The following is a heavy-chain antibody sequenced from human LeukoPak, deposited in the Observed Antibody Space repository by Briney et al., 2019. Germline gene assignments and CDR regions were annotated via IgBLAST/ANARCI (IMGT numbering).Heavy chain of an antibody. V-gene: IGHV4-34*01. CDR3: ARGRYCSGGSCYPTRYYYYYYMDV. CDR1: GASFTSYN. D-gene: IGHD2-15*01. Sequence: SETLSLTCTVSGASFTSYNWGWIRQSAGKGLEWIGEINHSGSTNYNPSLKSRVTISVDTSKNQFSLKLSSVTAADTAVYYCARGRYCSGGSCYPTRYYYYYYMDVWGKGTTVTVSS. CDR2: INHSGST. J-gene: IGHJ6*03.